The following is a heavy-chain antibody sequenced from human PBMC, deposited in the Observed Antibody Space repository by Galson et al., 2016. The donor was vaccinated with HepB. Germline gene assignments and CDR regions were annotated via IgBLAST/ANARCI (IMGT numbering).Heavy chain of an antibody. J-gene: IGHJ3*01. CDR3: ARQQRAGLVNF. V-gene: IGHV4-34*01. CDR1: GGSLTDLY. D-gene: IGHD3/OR15-3a*01. Sequence: ETLSLTCGVNGGSLTDLYWSWIRQSPGKGLEWIGEISHRATTNYNPSFKSRVTLSVDTSKNHISLRLSSVTAADTAVYYCARQQRAGLVNFWGQGTMVTVSS. CDR2: ISHRATT.